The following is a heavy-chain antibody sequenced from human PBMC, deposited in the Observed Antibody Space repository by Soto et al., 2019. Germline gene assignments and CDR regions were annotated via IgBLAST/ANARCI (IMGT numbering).Heavy chain of an antibody. D-gene: IGHD3-16*01. CDR1: GTIFSSYT. CDR2: IIPILGET. CDR3: ARGLGGRMDD. Sequence: QVQLVKSGAEVKKPGSSVRVSCKASGTIFSSYTISWVRQAPGQGLEWMGRIIPILGETNSAQKFKGRVTLTADKPTNTAYRQLNSRRLEDTAVYYCARGLGGRMDDWGQGTTVTVSS. V-gene: IGHV1-69*08. J-gene: IGHJ6*02.